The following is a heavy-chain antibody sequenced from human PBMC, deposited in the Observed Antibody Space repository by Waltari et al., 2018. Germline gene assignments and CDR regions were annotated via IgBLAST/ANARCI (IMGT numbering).Heavy chain of an antibody. CDR2: INHRGRT. CDR1: GYFISSGYY. CDR3: ARELATIFGDVMIPFGGYEI. D-gene: IGHD3-3*01. Sequence: QVRLQESGPGLAKPSETLSLICDVSGYFISSGYYWAWIRQPPGKGLGWIGSINHRGRTYNSPSLKRRITRAVDTSKNQFSLKLSSVTAADTAVYYCARELATIFGDVMIPFGGYEIWGHGATVAVSS. V-gene: IGHV4-38-2*02. J-gene: IGHJ3*02.